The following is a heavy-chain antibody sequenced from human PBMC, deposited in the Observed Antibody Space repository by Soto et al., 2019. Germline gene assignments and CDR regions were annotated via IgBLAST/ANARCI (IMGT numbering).Heavy chain of an antibody. CDR3: ARESEDLTSNFDY. CDR2: ISSTTNYI. Sequence: GWSLRLSCASSVFTFIGYGMHWVRQAPGKGLEWVSSISSTTNYIYYGDSMKGRFTISRDNAKNSLYLEMNSLRAEDTAVYYCARESEDLTSNFDYWGQGTLVTVSS. J-gene: IGHJ4*02. CDR1: VFTFIGYG. V-gene: IGHV3-21*06.